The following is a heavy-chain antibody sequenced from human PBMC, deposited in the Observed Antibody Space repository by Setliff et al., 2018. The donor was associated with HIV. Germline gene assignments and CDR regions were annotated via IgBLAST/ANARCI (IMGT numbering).Heavy chain of an antibody. D-gene: IGHD1-20*01. J-gene: IGHJ4*02. CDR3: ARGGYDWNGIDH. V-gene: IGHV7-4-1*02. Sequence: GASVKVSCKASGYTFTSYAMNWVRQAPGQGLEWMGWINTNTGNPTYAQGFTGRFVFSLDTSVSTAYLQISYLKAEEDTAVYYCARGGYDWNGIDHWGPGTLVTAPQ. CDR2: INTNTGNP. CDR1: GYTFTSYA.